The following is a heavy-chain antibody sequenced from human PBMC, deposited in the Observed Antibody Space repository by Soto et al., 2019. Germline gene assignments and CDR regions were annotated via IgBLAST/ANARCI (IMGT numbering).Heavy chain of an antibody. J-gene: IGHJ4*02. V-gene: IGHV4-59*01. Sequence: HVQLQESGPGLVKPSETLSLSCTVSGGSISSYYWSWIRQPPGKGLEGIGYIYYSGNTNYNPSLKSRATMSVDTSKNQFSLRLSSVTAADTAVYFCAREGRPAMVRGLIMRRYYFDSWGQGTLLTVSS. CDR3: AREGRPAMVRGLIMRRYYFDS. D-gene: IGHD3-10*01. CDR2: IYYSGNT. CDR1: GGSISSYY.